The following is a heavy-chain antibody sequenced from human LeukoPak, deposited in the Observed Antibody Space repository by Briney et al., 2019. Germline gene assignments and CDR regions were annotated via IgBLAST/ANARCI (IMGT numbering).Heavy chain of an antibody. CDR3: ARGPTRYYFDY. Sequence: SETLSLTCAVYGGSFSGYCWSWIRQPPGKGLEWIGEINHSGSTNYNPSLKSRVTISVDTSKNQFSLKLSSVTAADTFVYYCARGPTRYYFDYWGQGTLVTVSS. CDR1: GGSFSGYC. J-gene: IGHJ4*02. CDR2: INHSGST. V-gene: IGHV4-34*01. D-gene: IGHD2-2*01.